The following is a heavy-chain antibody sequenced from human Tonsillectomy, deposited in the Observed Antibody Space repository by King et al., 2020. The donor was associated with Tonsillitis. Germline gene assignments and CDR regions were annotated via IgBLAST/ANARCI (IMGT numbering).Heavy chain of an antibody. J-gene: IGHJ4*02. CDR2: IVYSGST. CDR3: ASPYPVLKY. CDR1: GGSISSFY. Sequence: QLQESGPGLVKPSETLSLTCTVSGGSISSFYWSWIRQPPGKGLEWIGSIVYSGSTNYNPPLKSRVTISVDTSKNQFSLKLSSVTAADTAVYFCASPYPVLKYWGQGTLVTVSS. V-gene: IGHV4-59*01. D-gene: IGHD3-9*01.